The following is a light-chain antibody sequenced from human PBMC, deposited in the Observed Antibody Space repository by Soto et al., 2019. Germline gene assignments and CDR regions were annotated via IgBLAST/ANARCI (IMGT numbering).Light chain of an antibody. CDR1: SSDIGGYNS. CDR3: SSYTDRKNLV. CDR2: DVT. Sequence: QSVLTQSPSASGPPGQSVPISCTGTSSDIGGYNSVSWHQQHPGKAPKVMIYDVTKRPSGVPDRFSGSKSGNTASLTVSALQAEDEADYYCSSYTDRKNLVFGTGTKVTVL. J-gene: IGLJ1*01. V-gene: IGLV2-8*01.